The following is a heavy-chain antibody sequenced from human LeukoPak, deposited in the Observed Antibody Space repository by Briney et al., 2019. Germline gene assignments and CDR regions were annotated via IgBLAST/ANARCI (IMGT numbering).Heavy chain of an antibody. D-gene: IGHD2-15*01. CDR3: ARGLDCSGGSCYSVLDY. CDR2: ISYDGSNK. J-gene: IGHJ4*02. Sequence: PGRSLRLSCAASGFTFSSYAMHWVRQAPGKGLEWVAVISYDGSNKYYADSVKGRFTISRDNSRNTLYLQMNSLRAEDTAVYYCARGLDCSGGSCYSVLDYWGQGTLVTVSS. CDR1: GFTFSSYA. V-gene: IGHV3-30*04.